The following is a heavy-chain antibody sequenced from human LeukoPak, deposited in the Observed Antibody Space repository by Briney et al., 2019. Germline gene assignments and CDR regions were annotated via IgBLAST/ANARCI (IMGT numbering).Heavy chain of an antibody. D-gene: IGHD1-14*01. Sequence: GGSLRLSCAASGFTFRSYWMDWVRQASGKGLVWVSRINTDGTTTNYADSVKGRFTISRDNAKNTLYLQMNSLRAEDTAVYYCARDTGGRTEWFDPWGQGTLVTVSS. J-gene: IGHJ5*02. CDR2: INTDGTTT. CDR3: ARDTGGRTEWFDP. V-gene: IGHV3-74*01. CDR1: GFTFRSYW.